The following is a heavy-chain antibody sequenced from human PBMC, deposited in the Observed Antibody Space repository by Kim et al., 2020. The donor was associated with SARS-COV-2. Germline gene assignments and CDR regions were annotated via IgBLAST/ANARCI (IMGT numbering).Heavy chain of an antibody. V-gene: IGHV3-13*01. CDR3: ARGTTNYFYGMDV. D-gene: IGHD1-26*01. Sequence: YPGSVKGRFTISREDGKNSLYLQMNSLRADDTAVYYCARGTTNYFYGMDVWGQGTTVTVSS. J-gene: IGHJ6*02.